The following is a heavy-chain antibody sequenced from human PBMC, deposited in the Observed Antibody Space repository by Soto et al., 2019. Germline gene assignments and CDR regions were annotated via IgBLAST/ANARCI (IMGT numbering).Heavy chain of an antibody. Sequence: PSETVSLTCTVSGGSIISSSYYWGWIRQPPGKGLDWSGNIYYTGSVDYNRSRKSRVTISVDTSGNQFSLKLGSVTAADTAIYYFARLDRKTAKALYWGQGSLVTVSS. CDR2: IYYTGSV. D-gene: IGHD5-18*01. V-gene: IGHV4-39*01. J-gene: IGHJ4*02. CDR1: GGSIISSSYY. CDR3: ARLDRKTAKALY.